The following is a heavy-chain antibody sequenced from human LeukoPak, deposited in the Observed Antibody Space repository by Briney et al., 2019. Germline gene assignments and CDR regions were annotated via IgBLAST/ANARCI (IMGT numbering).Heavy chain of an antibody. CDR1: GFTFSSHSMN. V-gene: IGHV4-59*05. CDR3: AKSGGYGLIDY. J-gene: IGHJ4*01. CDR2: IYSSGST. Sequence: GSLRLSCAASGFTFSSHSMNWVRQPPGKGLEWIGSIYSSGSTYYNSSLKSRVTISIDTSKNQVSLKMSSVTAADTAVYYCAKSGGYGLIDYWGQGTLVTVSS. D-gene: IGHD6-25*01.